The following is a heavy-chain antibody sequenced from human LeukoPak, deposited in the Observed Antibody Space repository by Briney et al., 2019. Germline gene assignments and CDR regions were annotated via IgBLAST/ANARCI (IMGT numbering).Heavy chain of an antibody. CDR3: GVTPSARGMDV. CDR2: VNPSGGST. J-gene: IGHJ6*02. Sequence: ASVKVSCKASGYTFTSYYMHWMRQAPGQGLEWMGIVNPSGGSTSYAQKFQGRVTMTRATSTSTVYMELSSLRSEDTAVYYCGVTPSARGMDVWGQGTTVTVSS. D-gene: IGHD2-21*02. V-gene: IGHV1-46*01. CDR1: GYTFTSYY.